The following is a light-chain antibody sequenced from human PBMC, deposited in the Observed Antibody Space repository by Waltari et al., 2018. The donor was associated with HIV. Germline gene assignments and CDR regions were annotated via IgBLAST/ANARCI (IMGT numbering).Light chain of an antibody. J-gene: IGLJ3*02. V-gene: IGLV3-27*01. CDR1: VLAKKY. Sequence: SYELTQPSSVSVSPGQTARITCSGDVLAKKYARWFHQKPGQAPVLVIYKDSERPSGIPERFSGSSSGTTVTLTISGAQVEEEADYYCYSAADNIRVFGGGTKLTVL. CDR2: KDS. CDR3: YSAADNIRV.